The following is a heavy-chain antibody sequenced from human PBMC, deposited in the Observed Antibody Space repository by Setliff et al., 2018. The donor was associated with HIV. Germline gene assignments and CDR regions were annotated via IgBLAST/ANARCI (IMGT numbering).Heavy chain of an antibody. CDR1: GGSIGTTSYY. V-gene: IGHV4-39*01. Sequence: PSETLSLTCTVSGGSIGTTSYYWGWIRQPPGKGLEWIGSIYYSGSTYYNPSLKSRVTISVDTSKNQFSLKLTSMTATDAAVYYCAGLRRASSYYFDYWGQGTLVTVSS. CDR2: IYYSGST. J-gene: IGHJ4*02. CDR3: AGLRRASSYYFDY.